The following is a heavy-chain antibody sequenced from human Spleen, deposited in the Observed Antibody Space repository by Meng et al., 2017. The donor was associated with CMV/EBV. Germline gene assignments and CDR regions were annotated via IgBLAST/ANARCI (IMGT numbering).Heavy chain of an antibody. CDR1: GFTFSTYS. Sequence: GESLKISCEASGFTFSTYSMNWVRQAPGKGLEWVSSISSSSSYIYYADSVRGRFTISRDNTKNSLYLQMNSLRAEDTAVYFCSRNRDYGDYHAFDIWGQGTMVTVSS. J-gene: IGHJ3*02. CDR2: ISSSSSYI. CDR3: SRNRDYGDYHAFDI. V-gene: IGHV3-21*04. D-gene: IGHD4-17*01.